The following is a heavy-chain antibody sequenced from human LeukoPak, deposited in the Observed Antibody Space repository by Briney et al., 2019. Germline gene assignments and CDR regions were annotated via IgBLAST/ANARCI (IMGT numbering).Heavy chain of an antibody. Sequence: ASVKVSCKASGHTFTGDYMHWVRQAPGQGLEWMGCINPKSGGTNYAQKFQGRVTMTRNTSISTAYMELSSLRSEDTAVYYCARRVHDYFDYWGQGTLVTVSS. V-gene: IGHV1-2*02. D-gene: IGHD1-1*01. CDR1: GHTFTGDY. CDR2: INPKSGGT. CDR3: ARRVHDYFDY. J-gene: IGHJ4*02.